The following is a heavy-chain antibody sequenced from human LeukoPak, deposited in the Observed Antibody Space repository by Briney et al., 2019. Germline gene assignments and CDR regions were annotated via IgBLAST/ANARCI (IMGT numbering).Heavy chain of an antibody. CDR3: ARGGARGSSWLDY. V-gene: IGHV4-39*07. CDR1: GASISSSDYY. J-gene: IGHJ4*02. D-gene: IGHD6-13*01. Sequence: SETLSLTCTVSGASISSSDYYWGWIRQSPGKGLERIGSIYYSGSTYYNPSLKSRLIISVDTSKNQFSLKLSSVTAADTAVYYCARGGARGSSWLDYWGQGTLVTVSS. CDR2: IYYSGST.